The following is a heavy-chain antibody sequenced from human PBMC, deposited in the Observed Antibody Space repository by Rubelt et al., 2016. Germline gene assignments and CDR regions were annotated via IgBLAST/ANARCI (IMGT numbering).Heavy chain of an antibody. CDR2: IYSGGTT. CDR3: ARNYYDSSGS. J-gene: IGHJ4*02. D-gene: IGHD3-22*01. CDR1: ELTSLTPSGFW. Sequence: DSRGGLVQPGGSLRLSCAASELTSLTPSGFWMHWVRQAPGMGLVWVALIYSGGTTKYADSVKGRFTISRDSSKNTLYLQMNSLRAEDTAIYYCARNYYDSSGSWGQGTMVIVSS. V-gene: IGHV3-66*01.